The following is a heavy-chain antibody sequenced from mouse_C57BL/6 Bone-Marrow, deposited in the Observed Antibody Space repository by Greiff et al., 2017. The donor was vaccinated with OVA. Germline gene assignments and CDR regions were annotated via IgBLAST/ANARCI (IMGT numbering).Heavy chain of an antibody. CDR3: ARQGNWDSDFDV. V-gene: IGHV5-9*01. CDR1: GFTFSSYT. J-gene: IGHJ1*03. CDR2: ISGGGGNT. Sequence: EVMLVESGGGLVKPGGSLKLSCAASGFTFSSYTMSWVRQTPEKRLEWVATISGGGGNTYYPDSVKGRFTISRDNAKNTLYLQMSSLRSEDTALYYCARQGNWDSDFDVWGTGTTVTVSS. D-gene: IGHD4-1*01.